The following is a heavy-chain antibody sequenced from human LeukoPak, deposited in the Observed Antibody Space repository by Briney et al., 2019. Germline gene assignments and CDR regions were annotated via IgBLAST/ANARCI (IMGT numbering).Heavy chain of an antibody. CDR3: AKGGPNPRITIFGVAPSFNWFDP. V-gene: IGHV3-23*01. CDR2: ISGRSGST. CDR1: GFSFKSYA. J-gene: IGHJ5*02. Sequence: PGGSLRLSCAASGFSFKSYAMRWVRQAPGEGREWVSAISGRSGSTYYADSVKGRFTISRDNSKNTLYLQMNSLRAEDTAVYYCAKGGPNPRITIFGVAPSFNWFDPWGQGTLVTVSS. D-gene: IGHD3-3*01.